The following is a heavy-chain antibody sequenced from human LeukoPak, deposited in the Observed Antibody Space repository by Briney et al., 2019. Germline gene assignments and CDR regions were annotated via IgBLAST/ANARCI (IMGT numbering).Heavy chain of an antibody. D-gene: IGHD3-22*01. Sequence: SETLSLTCTVSGDSISSGDYYWGWIRQPAGKGLEWLGRIYASGRTNYNPSLKSRVTISIDTSKNQFSLKLSSVTAADTAVYYCARGRDSRGYQFKGFDYWGQGTLVTVSS. CDR1: GDSISSGDYY. V-gene: IGHV4-61*02. CDR2: IYASGRT. J-gene: IGHJ4*02. CDR3: ARGRDSRGYQFKGFDY.